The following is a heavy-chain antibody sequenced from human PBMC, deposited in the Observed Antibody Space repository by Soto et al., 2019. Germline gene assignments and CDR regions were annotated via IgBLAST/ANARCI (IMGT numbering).Heavy chain of an antibody. CDR2: IIPIFGTA. CDR3: ARVSREYCSGGSCRPYWYFDL. J-gene: IGHJ2*01. Sequence: QVQLVQSGAEVKKPGSSVKVSCKASGGTFSSYAISWVRQAPGQGLEWMGGIIPIFGTANYAQKFQGRVTITADESTSTAYMELSSLRSEDTAVYYCARVSREYCSGGSCRPYWYFDLWGRGTLVTVSS. D-gene: IGHD2-15*01. CDR1: GGTFSSYA. V-gene: IGHV1-69*01.